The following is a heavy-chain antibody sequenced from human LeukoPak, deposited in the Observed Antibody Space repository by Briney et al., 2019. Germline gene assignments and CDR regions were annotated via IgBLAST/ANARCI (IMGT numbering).Heavy chain of an antibody. CDR2: ISSSSSYI. Sequence: GGSLRLSCAASGFTFSSYSMNRVREAPGRGLEWVSSISSSSSYIYYADSVKGRFTISRDNAKNSLYLQMNSLRAEDTAVYYCARDSSSWFHDYWGQGTLVTVSS. CDR1: GFTFSSYS. CDR3: ARDSSSWFHDY. D-gene: IGHD6-13*01. V-gene: IGHV3-21*01. J-gene: IGHJ4*02.